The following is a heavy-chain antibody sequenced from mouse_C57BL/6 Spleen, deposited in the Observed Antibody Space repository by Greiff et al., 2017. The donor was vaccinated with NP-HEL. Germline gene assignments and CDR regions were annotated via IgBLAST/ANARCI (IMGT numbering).Heavy chain of an antibody. CDR3: ARYSNYAMDY. CDR1: GFTFSDYG. D-gene: IGHD2-5*01. V-gene: IGHV5-17*01. J-gene: IGHJ4*01. CDR2: ISSGSSTI. Sequence: EVQGVESGGGLVKPGGSLKLSCAASGFTFSDYGMHWVRQAPEKGLEWVAYISSGSSTIYYADTVKGRFPISRDHAKNTLFLQMTSRRSEDTAMYYCARYSNYAMDYWGQGTSVTVSS.